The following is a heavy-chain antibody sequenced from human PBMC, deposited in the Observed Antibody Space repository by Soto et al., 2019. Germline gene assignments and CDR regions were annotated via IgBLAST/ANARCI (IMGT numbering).Heavy chain of an antibody. CDR2: ISGSGDNT. D-gene: IGHD3-3*01. V-gene: IGHV3-23*01. J-gene: IGHJ4*01. CDR1: GFSFSDYA. CDR3: AKGRAITVYGVDILFDY. Sequence: TGGSLRLSCKASGFSFSDYAMTWVRQAPGKGLEWVSVISGSGDNTLYAASVKGRFAISRDNSKNVLYLQMNSLSADDAAVYFCAKGRAITVYGVDILFDYWGLGTLVTVSS.